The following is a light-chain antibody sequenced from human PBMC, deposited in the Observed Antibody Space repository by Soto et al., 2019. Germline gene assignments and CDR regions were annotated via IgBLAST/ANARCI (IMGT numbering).Light chain of an antibody. Sequence: DIHLTHAPSFLSASLVARVTIACQASQDISNYLNWYQQKLGKAPKLLIYDASNLETGVPSRFSGSGSGTDFTFTISSLQPEDIATYYCQQYSHLITFGQGTRLETK. CDR2: DAS. CDR3: QQYSHLIT. CDR1: QDISNY. J-gene: IGKJ5*01. V-gene: IGKV1-33*01.